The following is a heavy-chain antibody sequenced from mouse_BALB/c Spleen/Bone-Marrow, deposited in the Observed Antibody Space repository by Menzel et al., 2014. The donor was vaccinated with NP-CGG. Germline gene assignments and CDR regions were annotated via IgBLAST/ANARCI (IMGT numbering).Heavy chain of an antibody. D-gene: IGHD2-2*01. Sequence: EVQVVESGGGLVQPGGSLKLSCVVSGFTFSSYTMSWVRQTPEKRLEWVAYISNGGGTTYYPDTVKGRFTISRDNAKNTLYLQMSSLKSEDTAMYYCARRGLRRDWYFDVWGAGTTVTVSS. V-gene: IGHV5-12-2*01. CDR1: GFTFSSYT. CDR3: ARRGLRRDWYFDV. J-gene: IGHJ1*01. CDR2: ISNGGGTT.